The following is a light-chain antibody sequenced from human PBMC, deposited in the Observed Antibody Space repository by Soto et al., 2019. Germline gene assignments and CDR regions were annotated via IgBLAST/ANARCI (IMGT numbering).Light chain of an antibody. CDR3: QQNYRNTPWT. CDR1: QTISRY. CDR2: SAS. J-gene: IGKJ1*01. Sequence: DIQMTXXXXSRSESVGERVNVTCRASQTISRYVNWYQQKPGKAPTLLISSASSLERGVPSRFSGGGSGTTFTLTITGLQPEDFATYYCQQNYRNTPWTFGQGTKVDIK. V-gene: IGKV1-39*01.